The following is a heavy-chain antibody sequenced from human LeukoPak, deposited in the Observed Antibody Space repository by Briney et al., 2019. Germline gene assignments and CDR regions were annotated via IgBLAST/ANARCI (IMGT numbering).Heavy chain of an antibody. J-gene: IGHJ4*02. V-gene: IGHV4-30-2*01. Sequence: PSQTLSLTCAVSGGSISSGGYSWSWIRQPPGKGLEWIGCIYHSGSTYYNPSLKSRVTISVDRSKNQFSLKLSSVTAADTAVYYCARNTYYYGSGSYYLDYWGQGTLVTVSS. CDR2: IYHSGST. CDR3: ARNTYYYGSGSYYLDY. CDR1: GGSISSGGYS. D-gene: IGHD3-10*01.